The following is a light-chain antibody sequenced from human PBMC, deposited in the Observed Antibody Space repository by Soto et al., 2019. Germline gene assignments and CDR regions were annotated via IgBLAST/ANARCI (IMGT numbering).Light chain of an antibody. CDR3: QQFDDSAT. J-gene: IGKJ5*01. V-gene: IGKV3-20*01. Sequence: EIVLTQSPGTLSLSPGERATLSCRASHSVSRTYLAWYQQKPGQAPRLLIFGATDRATGTPDRFSGSGSGTDFTLTISRLEPEDAAVYYCQQFDDSATFGQGTRLEIK. CDR2: GAT. CDR1: HSVSRTY.